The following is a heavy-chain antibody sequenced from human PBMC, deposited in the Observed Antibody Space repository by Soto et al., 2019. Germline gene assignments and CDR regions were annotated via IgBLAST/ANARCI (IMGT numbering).Heavy chain of an antibody. D-gene: IGHD3-22*01. CDR1: GFTFSSYA. Sequence: EVQLLESGGGLVQPGGSLRLSCAASGFTFSSYAMSWVRQAPGKGLEWVSAISGSGGSTYYADSVKGRFTISRDNSKNTLDLQMNSRRAEDTAVYYCAKDRLYYYDSSGYYPVWGQGTLFTVSS. V-gene: IGHV3-23*01. CDR2: ISGSGGST. CDR3: AKDRLYYYDSSGYYPV. J-gene: IGHJ4*02.